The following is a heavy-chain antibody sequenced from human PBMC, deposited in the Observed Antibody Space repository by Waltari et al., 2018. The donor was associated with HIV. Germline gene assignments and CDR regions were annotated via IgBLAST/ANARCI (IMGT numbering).Heavy chain of an antibody. D-gene: IGHD3-3*01. CDR3: ARALWSGYYTPYYFDY. Sequence: QVQLVQSGAEVKKPGASVKVSCKASGYTFHSHGISWVRQAPGQGLEWMGWISAYNGHTNYAQKLQGRVTMTTDTSTSTAYMDLRSLRSDDTAFYYCARALWSGYYTPYYFDYWGQGTLVTVSS. CDR2: ISAYNGHT. V-gene: IGHV1-18*01. CDR1: GYTFHSHG. J-gene: IGHJ4*02.